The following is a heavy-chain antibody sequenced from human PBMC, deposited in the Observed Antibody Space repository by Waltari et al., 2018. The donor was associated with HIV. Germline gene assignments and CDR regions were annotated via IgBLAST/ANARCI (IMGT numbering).Heavy chain of an antibody. CDR3: ARRPPSSSWEEDGYYFDY. CDR1: GGSISSSSYY. Sequence: QLQLQESGPGLVKPSETLSLTCTVSGGSISSSSYYWGWIRQPPGKGLEWIGSIYYSGSTYYNPSLKSRVTISVDTSKNQFSLKLSSVTAADTAVYYCARRPPSSSWEEDGYYFDYWGQGTLVTVSS. V-gene: IGHV4-39*07. D-gene: IGHD6-13*01. CDR2: IYYSGST. J-gene: IGHJ4*02.